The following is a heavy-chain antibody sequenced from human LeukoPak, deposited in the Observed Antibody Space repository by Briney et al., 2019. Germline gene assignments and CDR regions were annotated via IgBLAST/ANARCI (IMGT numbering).Heavy chain of an antibody. CDR2: ISGSGGST. CDR3: AKDRLWFGELLVFHFDY. J-gene: IGHJ4*02. V-gene: IGHV3-23*01. CDR1: GFTFSSYA. Sequence: GGSLRLSCAASGFTFSSYAMSWVRQAPGKGLEWVSAISGSGGSTYYADSVKGRFTISRDNSKNTLYLQMNSLRAEDTAVYYCAKDRLWFGELLVFHFDYWGQGTLVTVSS. D-gene: IGHD3-10*01.